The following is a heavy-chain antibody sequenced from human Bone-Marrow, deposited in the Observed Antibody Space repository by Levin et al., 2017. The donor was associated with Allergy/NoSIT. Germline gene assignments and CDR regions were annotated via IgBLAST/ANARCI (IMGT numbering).Heavy chain of an antibody. J-gene: IGHJ4*02. CDR2: ISGYTGNT. D-gene: IGHD6-13*01. CDR1: GYSFTSFG. CDR3: ARGTSSSWYLEY. Sequence: GASVKVSCKASGYSFTSFGITWVRQAPGHGLEWMGWISGYTGNTNYAQSLQGRVSMTTDTSTSTVYMELRSLRSDDTAVYYCARGTSSSWYLEYWGQGTLVTVSS. V-gene: IGHV1-18*01.